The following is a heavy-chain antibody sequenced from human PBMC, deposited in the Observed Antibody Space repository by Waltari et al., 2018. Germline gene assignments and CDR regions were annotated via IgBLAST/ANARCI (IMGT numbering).Heavy chain of an antibody. Sequence: QVQLQQWGAGLLKPSETLSLTCAVYGGSFSGYYWSWIRQPPGKVLEWIGEINHSVSTNYDPSLKIRVTSSVGTSKIRSSLKLSSVTAAYRAVYYCARAGKWLALSIWFDPWGQGTLVTVSS. CDR1: GGSFSGYY. CDR2: INHSVST. CDR3: ARAGKWLALSIWFDP. D-gene: IGHD6-19*01. J-gene: IGHJ5*02. V-gene: IGHV4-34*01.